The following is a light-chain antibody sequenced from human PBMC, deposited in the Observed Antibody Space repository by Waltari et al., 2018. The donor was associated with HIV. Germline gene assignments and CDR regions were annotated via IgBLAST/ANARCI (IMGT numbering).Light chain of an antibody. Sequence: EIVLTQSPGPLSLSPGERATLSCRASQSVTSDYLAWYQQKRGQAPRLLIYAASSRAAGIPDRFSGSGSGTDFTLTISRLEPEDFAMYYCQQYGNSPRTFGQGTELDFK. CDR3: QQYGNSPRT. CDR1: QSVTSDY. V-gene: IGKV3-20*01. J-gene: IGKJ2*01. CDR2: AAS.